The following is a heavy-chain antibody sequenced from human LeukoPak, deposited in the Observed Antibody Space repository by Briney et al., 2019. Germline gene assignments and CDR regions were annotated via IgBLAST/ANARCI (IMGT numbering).Heavy chain of an antibody. Sequence: SVTVSCKASGYTFNGYYMHWVRQAPGQGLEWMGGVNPNSGGTNYPQKFQGRVTMTRATSISTAYMELSRLRSDDTAVYDCAAAGSRNHYYDYGMDVWGQGTTVTVSS. CDR1: GYTFNGYY. CDR3: AAAGSRNHYYDYGMDV. J-gene: IGHJ6*02. D-gene: IGHD6-13*01. CDR2: VNPNSGGT. V-gene: IGHV1-2*02.